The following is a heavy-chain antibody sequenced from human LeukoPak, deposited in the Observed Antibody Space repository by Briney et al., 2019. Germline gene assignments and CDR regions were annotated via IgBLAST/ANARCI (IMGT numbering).Heavy chain of an antibody. CDR3: AKVGDYYGSGKYSNFDY. CDR2: ISGSGSTT. V-gene: IGHV3-23*01. CDR1: GFAFSSYA. Sequence: GGSLRLSCAASGFAFSSYAMSWVRQAPGKGLEWVSAISGSGSTTYYADSVKGRFTISRDNSKNTLYLQMSSLRAEDTAVYYCAKVGDYYGSGKYSNFDYWGQGTLVTVSS. J-gene: IGHJ4*02. D-gene: IGHD3-10*01.